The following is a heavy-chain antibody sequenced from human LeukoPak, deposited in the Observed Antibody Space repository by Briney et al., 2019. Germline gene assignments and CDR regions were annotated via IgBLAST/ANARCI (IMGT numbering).Heavy chain of an antibody. V-gene: IGHV4-34*01. CDR2: INHSGST. CDR1: GGSFSGYY. Sequence: SETLSLTXAVYGGSFSGYYWSWIRQPPGKGLEWIGEINHSGSTNYNPSLKSRVTISVDTSKNQFSLKLSSVTAADTAVYYCARRQGGFWSGYYPKPEYFDYWGQGTLVTVSS. D-gene: IGHD3-3*01. J-gene: IGHJ4*02. CDR3: ARRQGGFWSGYYPKPEYFDY.